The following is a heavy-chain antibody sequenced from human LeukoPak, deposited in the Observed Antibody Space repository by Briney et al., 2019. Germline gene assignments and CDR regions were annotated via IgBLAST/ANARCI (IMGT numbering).Heavy chain of an antibody. CDR3: ARRGRDYYYYYMDV. J-gene: IGHJ6*03. V-gene: IGHV3-21*01. D-gene: IGHD3-16*01. CDR1: GFTFSSYS. CDR2: ISSSSSYM. Sequence: PGGSLRLSCAASGFTFSSYSMNWVRQAPGRGLEWVSSISSSSSYMYYADSVKGRFTISRDNAKNSLYLQMNSLRAEDTAVYYCARRGRDYYYYYMDVWGKGTTVTISS.